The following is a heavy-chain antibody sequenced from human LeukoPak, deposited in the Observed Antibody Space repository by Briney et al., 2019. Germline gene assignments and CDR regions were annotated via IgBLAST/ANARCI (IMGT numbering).Heavy chain of an antibody. CDR3: AKGASSTTRRWFDP. CDR2: ISGSGGST. D-gene: IGHD6-13*01. Sequence: GGSLRLSCAASGFTFSSYAISWVRQAPGKGLEWVSAISGSGGSTYYADSVKGRFTISRDNSKNTLYLQMNGLRAEDTAVYYCAKGASSTTRRWFDPWGLGTLVTVSS. V-gene: IGHV3-23*01. J-gene: IGHJ5*02. CDR1: GFTFSSYA.